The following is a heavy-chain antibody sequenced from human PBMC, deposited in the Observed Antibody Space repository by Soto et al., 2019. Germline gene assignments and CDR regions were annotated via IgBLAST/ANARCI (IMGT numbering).Heavy chain of an antibody. CDR3: ARVGGYSGYDPGDP. CDR2: MNPNSGNT. Sequence: ASVKVSCKASGYTFTSYDINWVRQATGQGLEWMGWMNPNSGNTGYAQKFQGRVTMTRDTSISTAYMELSSLRSDDTAVYYCARVGGYSGYDPGDPWGQGTLVTVSS. CDR1: GYTFTSYD. J-gene: IGHJ5*02. V-gene: IGHV1-8*01. D-gene: IGHD5-12*01.